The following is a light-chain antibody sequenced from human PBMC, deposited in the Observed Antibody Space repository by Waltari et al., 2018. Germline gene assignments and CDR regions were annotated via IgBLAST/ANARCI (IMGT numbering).Light chain of an antibody. Sequence: QSALTQPRSVSGSPGQSVTISCTGPSSDVGGYNSVSWYQHHPGKAPKLIIYDVTKRPSGVPDRFSASKSDNTASLTISGLQAEDEADYYCCSYAGSITFWVFGGGTKLTVL. CDR3: CSYAGSITFWV. CDR2: DVT. V-gene: IGLV2-11*01. J-gene: IGLJ3*02. CDR1: SSDVGGYNS.